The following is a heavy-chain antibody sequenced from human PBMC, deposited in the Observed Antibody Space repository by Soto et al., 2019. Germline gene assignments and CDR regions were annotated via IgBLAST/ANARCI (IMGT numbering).Heavy chain of an antibody. CDR1: GFTFSSYA. CDR3: AEEGLVRGVINYIDY. D-gene: IGHD3-10*01. CDR2: ISGSGDNT. J-gene: IGHJ4*02. V-gene: IGHV3-23*01. Sequence: EVQLLESGGGLVQPGGSLRLSCAASGFTFSSYAMSWVRQAPGKGLEWVSAISGSGDNTFYADSVKGRITISRDDSKNTLYLQMNSLRAEDTAVYYCAEEGLVRGVINYIDYWGQGTLVTVSS.